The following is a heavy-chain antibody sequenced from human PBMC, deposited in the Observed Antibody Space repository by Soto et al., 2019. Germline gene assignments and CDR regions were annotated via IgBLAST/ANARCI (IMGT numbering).Heavy chain of an antibody. Sequence: PWQTLSLTCAISGDSVSNNSVAWNCVRQSPSRGLEWLGRTYYRSKWHYDYAPSVRSRITINPDTSKNHFSLQLNSVSPEDAAVYYCARTLRGRGVKYFDDWGQGTLVTVSS. CDR3: ARTLRGRGVKYFDD. V-gene: IGHV6-1*01. D-gene: IGHD3-10*01. J-gene: IGHJ4*02. CDR2: TYYRSKWHY. CDR1: GDSVSNNSVA.